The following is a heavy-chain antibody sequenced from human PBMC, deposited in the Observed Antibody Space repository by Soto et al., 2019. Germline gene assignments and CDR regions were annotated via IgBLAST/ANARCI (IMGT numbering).Heavy chain of an antibody. CDR2: IYYSGST. D-gene: IGHD6-25*01. Sequence: QVQLQESGPGLVKPSQTLSITCTVSGGSISSVDYYWSWIRQPPGKGLEWIGYIYYSGSTYYNPSLKSRVTISVDTSKNQFSLKLSSLTAADTAVYYCARDRDSSGGAFDIWGQGTMVTVSS. CDR1: GGSISSVDYY. J-gene: IGHJ3*02. CDR3: ARDRDSSGGAFDI. V-gene: IGHV4-30-4*01.